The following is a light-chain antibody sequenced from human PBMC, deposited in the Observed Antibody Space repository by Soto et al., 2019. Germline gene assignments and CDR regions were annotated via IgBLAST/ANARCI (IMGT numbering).Light chain of an antibody. V-gene: IGKV3-15*01. J-gene: IGKJ4*01. Sequence: EIVMTQSPASLSVSPGERATLSCRASQSLRSNLAWYQQRPGQSPRLLIYGASTRAAGIPASFSGSGSGTEFTLTINSLQSEDFAVYYCQQYNNWPPGTFGGGTKVEMK. CDR1: QSLRSN. CDR3: QQYNNWPPGT. CDR2: GAS.